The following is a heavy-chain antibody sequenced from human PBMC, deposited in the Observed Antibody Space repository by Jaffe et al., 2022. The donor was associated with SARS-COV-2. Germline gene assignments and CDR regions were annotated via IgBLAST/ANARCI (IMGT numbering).Heavy chain of an antibody. Sequence: EVQLVESGGGLVQPGGSLRLSCAASGFTFSSYWMSWVRQAPGKGLEWVANIKQDGSEKYYVDSVKGRFTISRDNAKNSLYLQMNSLRAEDTAVYYCARLRWLQFSSTGYFDYWGQGTLVTVSS. CDR2: IKQDGSEK. V-gene: IGHV3-7*01. J-gene: IGHJ4*02. CDR3: ARLRWLQFSSTGYFDY. D-gene: IGHD5-12*01. CDR1: GFTFSSYW.